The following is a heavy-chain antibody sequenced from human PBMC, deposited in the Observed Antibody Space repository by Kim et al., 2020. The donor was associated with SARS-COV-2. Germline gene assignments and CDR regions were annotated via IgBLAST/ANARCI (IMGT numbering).Heavy chain of an antibody. CDR3: AAVVGAKGHYYYGMDV. CDR2: IVVGSGNT. J-gene: IGHJ6*02. V-gene: IGHV1-58*01. CDR1: GSTFTSSA. Sequence: SVKVSCKASGSTFTSSAVQWVRQARGQRLEWIGWIVVGSGNTNYAQKFQERVTITRDMSTSTAYMELSSLRSEDTAVYYCAAVVGAKGHYYYGMDVWGQGTTVTVSS. D-gene: IGHD1-26*01.